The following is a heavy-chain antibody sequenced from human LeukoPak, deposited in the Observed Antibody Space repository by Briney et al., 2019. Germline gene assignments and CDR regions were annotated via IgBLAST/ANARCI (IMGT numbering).Heavy chain of an antibody. Sequence: GGSLRLSCAASGFTFSSYWMSWVRQAPGKGLEWVANIKQDGSEKYYVDSVKGRFTISRDNAKNSLYLQMNSLRAEDTAVYYCAKAGDTAVNIDAFDIWGQGTMVTVSS. CDR1: GFTFSSYW. J-gene: IGHJ3*02. V-gene: IGHV3-7*03. CDR2: IKQDGSEK. CDR3: AKAGDTAVNIDAFDI. D-gene: IGHD5-18*01.